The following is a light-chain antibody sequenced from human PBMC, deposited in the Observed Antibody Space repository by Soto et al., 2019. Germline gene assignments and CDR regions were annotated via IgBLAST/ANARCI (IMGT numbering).Light chain of an antibody. V-gene: IGKV3-20*01. CDR2: GAS. J-gene: IGKJ2*01. CDR1: QSVTSSY. Sequence: EIVLTQSPGTLSSSPGERATLSCRASQSVTSSYLAWYQQRPGQAPSLLIYGASSRATGIPDRFSGSGSGTDFPLTISRLEPEDFAVYYCQQYGSSPLYTFGQGTKLEIK. CDR3: QQYGSSPLYT.